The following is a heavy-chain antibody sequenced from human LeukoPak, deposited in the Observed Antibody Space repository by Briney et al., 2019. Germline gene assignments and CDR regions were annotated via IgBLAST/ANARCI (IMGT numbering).Heavy chain of an antibody. D-gene: IGHD1-26*01. CDR2: ISWNSGSI. Sequence: GGSLRLSCAASGFTFDDYAMHWVRHAPGKGLEWVSGISWNSGSIGYADSVKGRFTISRDNAKNSLYLQMNSLRAEDTALYYCAKDIGGSYGGSDYWGQGTLVTVSS. V-gene: IGHV3-9*01. CDR3: AKDIGGSYGGSDY. J-gene: IGHJ4*02. CDR1: GFTFDDYA.